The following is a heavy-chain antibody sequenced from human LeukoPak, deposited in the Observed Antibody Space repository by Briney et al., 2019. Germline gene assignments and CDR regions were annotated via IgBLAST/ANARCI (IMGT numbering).Heavy chain of an antibody. D-gene: IGHD6-19*01. J-gene: IGHJ4*02. CDR2: LYYSGST. V-gene: IGHV4-59*01. Sequence: PSETLSLTCTVSGGSISSYYWSWIRQPPGKGLEWIGYLYYSGSTNYNPSLKSRVTISVDTSKNQFSLKLSSVTAADTAVYYCARGGGLRYNSGWYWYFDYWGQGTLVTVSS. CDR3: ARGGGLRYNSGWYWYFDY. CDR1: GGSISSYY.